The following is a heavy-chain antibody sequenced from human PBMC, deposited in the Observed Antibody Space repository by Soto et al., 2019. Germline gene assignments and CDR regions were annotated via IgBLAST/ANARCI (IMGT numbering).Heavy chain of an antibody. CDR2: IIPIFGTA. J-gene: IGHJ5*02. Sequence: ASVKVSCKASGGTFSSYAISWVRQAPGQGLEWMGGIIPIFGTANYAQKFQGRVTITADESTSTAYMELSSLRSEDTAVYYCARVDYCSGGSCYGFDPWGQGTLVTVSS. CDR1: GGTFSSYA. D-gene: IGHD2-15*01. CDR3: ARVDYCSGGSCYGFDP. V-gene: IGHV1-69*13.